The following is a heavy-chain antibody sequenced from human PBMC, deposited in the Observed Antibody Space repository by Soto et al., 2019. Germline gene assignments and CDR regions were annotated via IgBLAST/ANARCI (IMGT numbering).Heavy chain of an antibody. Sequence: SETLSLTCTVSGGSISSGGYYWSWIRQHPGKGLEWIGYIYYSGSTYYNPSLKSRVTISVDTSKNQFSLKLSSVTATDTAVYYCARVSYDSSGYYGNWFDPWGQGTLVTVSS. CDR1: GGSISSGGYY. D-gene: IGHD3-22*01. CDR3: ARVSYDSSGYYGNWFDP. V-gene: IGHV4-31*03. J-gene: IGHJ5*02. CDR2: IYYSGST.